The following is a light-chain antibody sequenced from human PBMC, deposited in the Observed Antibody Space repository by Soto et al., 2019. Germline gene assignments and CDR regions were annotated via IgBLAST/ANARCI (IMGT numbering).Light chain of an antibody. CDR1: QSVTSNF. CDR2: GAS. V-gene: IGKV3D-20*02. Sequence: EIVLTQSPGTLSLSPGERATLSCRASQSVTSNFLAWYQERPGQAPRLLIYGASSRATGIPDRFSGSGSGTDFTLTISRLEPEDFAVYYCQQRSNWGTFGQGTKLEIK. CDR3: QQRSNWGT. J-gene: IGKJ2*01.